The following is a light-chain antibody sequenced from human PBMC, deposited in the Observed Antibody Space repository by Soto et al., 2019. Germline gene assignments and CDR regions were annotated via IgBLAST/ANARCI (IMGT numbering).Light chain of an antibody. CDR3: QQYGSSPPVT. J-gene: IGKJ5*01. V-gene: IGKV3-20*01. CDR2: GAS. CDR1: QSVSSSY. Sequence: EIVLTQSPGTLSLSPGERATLSCGARQSVSSSYLAWYQQKPGQTPRLLIYGASGRATGIPDRFSGSGSGTDFTLAISRLEPEDFAVYYCQQYGSSPPVTFGQGTRLEIK.